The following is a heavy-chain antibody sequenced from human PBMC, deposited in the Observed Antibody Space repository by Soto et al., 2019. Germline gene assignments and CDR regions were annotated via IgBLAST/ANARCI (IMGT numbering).Heavy chain of an antibody. V-gene: IGHV3-21*01. Sequence: AGSLRLSCSACGFPFTSYRINLVRQAPGKWLEWVSSMSSSSSYIYYADSVKGRFTISRDHAKNSLYLQMNSLRAEDTAVYYCPRDQANYSGYVPAIDSWGTRILVNV. CDR1: GFPFTSYR. CDR2: MSSSSSYI. D-gene: IGHD5-12*01. CDR3: PRDQANYSGYVPAIDS. J-gene: IGHJ5*01.